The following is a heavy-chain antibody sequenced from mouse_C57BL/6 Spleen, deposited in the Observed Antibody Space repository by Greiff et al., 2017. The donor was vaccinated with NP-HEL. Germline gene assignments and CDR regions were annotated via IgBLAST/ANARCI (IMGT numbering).Heavy chain of an antibody. V-gene: IGHV14-2*01. CDR2: IDPEDGET. Sequence: VQLQQSGAELVKPGASVKLSCKASGFNIKDYYMHWVKQRTEQGLEWIGRIDPEDGETKYAQKFQGKATITADTSSNTAYLQLSSLTSEDTAVYYCAAYYHFDYWGQGTTLTVSS. CDR3: AAYYHFDY. CDR1: GFNIKDYY. J-gene: IGHJ2*01. D-gene: IGHD1-1*01.